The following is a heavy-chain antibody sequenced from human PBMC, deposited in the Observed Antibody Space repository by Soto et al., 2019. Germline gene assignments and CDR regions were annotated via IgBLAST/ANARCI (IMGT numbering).Heavy chain of an antibody. V-gene: IGHV5-51*01. CDR1: GYTFSNFS. CDR3: ARTAKIPLQSDY. Sequence: PGERLKISCECAGYTFSNFSIVLVRQRPGKGLESMGIIYVADSDTRYSPSFQGKVTISVDKSISTAHLQWSSLKASDTAIYYCARTAKIPLQSDYWGEVTLVTVSS. J-gene: IGHJ4*02. D-gene: IGHD1-1*01. CDR2: IYVADSDT.